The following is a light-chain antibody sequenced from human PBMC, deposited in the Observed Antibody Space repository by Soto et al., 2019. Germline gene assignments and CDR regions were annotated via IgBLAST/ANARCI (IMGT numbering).Light chain of an antibody. CDR1: HMFSDNY. Sequence: IVLTQSPVTLSLSPGERATLSCRSSHMFSDNYLAWYQQKPGQAPRLLIYGASNRATGIPDRFSGSGSGTDFTLTISRLEPEDFAVYYCQQYGNSPITFGQGTRLEIK. CDR3: QQYGNSPIT. V-gene: IGKV3-20*01. J-gene: IGKJ5*01. CDR2: GAS.